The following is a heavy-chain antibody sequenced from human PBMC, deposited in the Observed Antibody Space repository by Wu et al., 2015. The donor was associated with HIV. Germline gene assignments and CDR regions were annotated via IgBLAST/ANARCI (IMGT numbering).Heavy chain of an antibody. CDR3: ATAAAAEAEQVWYFQH. D-gene: IGHD6-13*01. Sequence: QVQLVQSGAEVKKPGASVKVSCKVSGYTLTELSMHWVRQAPGKGLEWMGGFDPEDGETIYAQKFQGRVTMTEDTSTDTAYMELSSLRSEDTAVYYCATAAAAEAEQVWYFQHWGQGHPGPPSPQ. J-gene: IGHJ1*01. CDR1: GYTLTELS. CDR2: FDPEDGET. V-gene: IGHV1-24*01.